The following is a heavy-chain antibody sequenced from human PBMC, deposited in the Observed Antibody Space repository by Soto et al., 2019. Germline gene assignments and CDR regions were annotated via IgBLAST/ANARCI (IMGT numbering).Heavy chain of an antibody. V-gene: IGHV1-69*06. Sequence: SVKVSCKASGGTFSSYAISWVRQAPGQGLEWMGGIIPIFGTANYAQKFQGRVTITADKSTSTAYMELSSLRSEDTAVYYCARSNVDIVATFDYWGQGTLVTVSS. D-gene: IGHD5-12*01. CDR3: ARSNVDIVATFDY. CDR2: IIPIFGTA. J-gene: IGHJ4*02. CDR1: GGTFSSYA.